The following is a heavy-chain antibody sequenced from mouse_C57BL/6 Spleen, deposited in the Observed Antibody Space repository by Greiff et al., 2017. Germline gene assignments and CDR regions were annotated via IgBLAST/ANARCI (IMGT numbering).Heavy chain of an antibody. CDR3: TSITTVGAHCDD. CDR2: IDPENGDT. V-gene: IGHV14-4*01. Sequence: VQLQQSGAELVRPGASVKLSCTASGFNIKDDYMHWVKQRPEQGLEWIGWIDPENGDTAYASKFQGKATITADTSSNTAYLQLSSLTSEDTAVYYCTSITTVGAHCDDWGQGTTLTVSS. D-gene: IGHD1-1*01. J-gene: IGHJ2*01. CDR1: GFNIKDDY.